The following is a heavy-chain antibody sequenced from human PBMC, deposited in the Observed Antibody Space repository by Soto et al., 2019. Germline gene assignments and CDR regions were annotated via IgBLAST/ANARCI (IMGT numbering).Heavy chain of an antibody. CDR2: IKSKSDGGTT. Sequence: PGGSLRLSCAASGFTFTNAWMNWVRQAPGKGLEWVGRIKSKSDGGTTDYAAPVKGRFTISRDDSKNTLYLQMNNLKTEDTAVYYCTTHPYNIGWWAALDIWGQGTMVTVSS. D-gene: IGHD6-19*01. CDR3: TTHPYNIGWWAALDI. V-gene: IGHV3-15*07. J-gene: IGHJ3*02. CDR1: GFTFTNAW.